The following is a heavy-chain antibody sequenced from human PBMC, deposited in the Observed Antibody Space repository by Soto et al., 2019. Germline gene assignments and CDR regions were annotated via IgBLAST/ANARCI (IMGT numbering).Heavy chain of an antibody. V-gene: IGHV3-23*01. CDR3: AKVPLSYEGGGRL. J-gene: IGHJ2*01. D-gene: IGHD5-12*01. CDR1: GFTFSSYA. Sequence: EVQLLESGGGLVQPGGSLRLSCAASGFTFSSYAMSWVRQAPGKGLEWVSAISGSGGSTYYADSVKGRFTIPRDNSKNTMYLQMNSLRAEDTAVYYCAKVPLSYEGGGRLWGRGTLVTVSS. CDR2: ISGSGGST.